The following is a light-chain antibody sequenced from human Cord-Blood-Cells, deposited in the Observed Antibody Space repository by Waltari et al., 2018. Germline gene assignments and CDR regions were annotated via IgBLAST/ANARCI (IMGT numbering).Light chain of an antibody. V-gene: IGLV2-14*01. CDR2: EVS. J-gene: IGLJ2*01. CDR1: SSDVGGYNY. CDR3: SSYTSSSTLVV. Sequence: QSALTQPASVSASPGQSITISCTGTSSDVGGYNYVSWYQQHPGKAPKLMVYEVSNRTSGVSNRLSRAKSVNTASLTISGLQAEDEADYYCSSYTSSSTLVVFGGGTKLTVL.